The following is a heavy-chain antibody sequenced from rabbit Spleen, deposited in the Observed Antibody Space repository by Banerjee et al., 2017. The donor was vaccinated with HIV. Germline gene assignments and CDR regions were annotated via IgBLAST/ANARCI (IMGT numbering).Heavy chain of an antibody. CDR2: IGTGSGSI. V-gene: IGHV1S43*01. D-gene: IGHD3-3*01. CDR3: VRLFAL. CDR1: GFDFSSGYW. Sequence: QEQLVESGGGLVQPGGSLTLSCKASGFDFSSGYWMCWVRQAPGKGLEWIGCIGTGSGSISYANWVNGRFTISSNTKQNTVSLQMTSLTAADTATYFCVRLFALWGPGTLVTVS. J-gene: IGHJ4*01.